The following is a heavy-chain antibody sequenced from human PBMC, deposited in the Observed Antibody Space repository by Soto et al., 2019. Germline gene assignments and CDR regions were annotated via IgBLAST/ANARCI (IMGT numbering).Heavy chain of an antibody. J-gene: IGHJ6*02. CDR3: ARIGLVKLVPDAYYYYGMDV. D-gene: IGHD6-6*01. CDR1: GFSLSTSGMC. Sequence: GSGPTLVNPTQTLTLTCTFSGFSLSTSGMCVSWIRQPPGKALEWLARIDWDDDKYYSTSLKTRLTISKDTSKNQVVLTMTNMDPVDTATYYCARIGLVKLVPDAYYYYGMDVWGQGTTVTVSS. CDR2: IDWDDDK. V-gene: IGHV2-70*11.